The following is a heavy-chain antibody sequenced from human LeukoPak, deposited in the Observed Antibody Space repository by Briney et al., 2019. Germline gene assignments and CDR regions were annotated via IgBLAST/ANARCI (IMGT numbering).Heavy chain of an antibody. CDR2: IYYSGST. D-gene: IGHD4-17*01. Sequence: SETLSLTCTVSGGSISSSSYYWGWIRQPPGKGLEWIGSIYYSGSTYYNPSLKSRVTISVDTSKNQFSLKLRSVTAADTAVYYCARTQVPDYGDYVDAFDIWGQGTMVSVSS. V-gene: IGHV4-39*07. CDR3: ARTQVPDYGDYVDAFDI. J-gene: IGHJ3*02. CDR1: GGSISSSSYY.